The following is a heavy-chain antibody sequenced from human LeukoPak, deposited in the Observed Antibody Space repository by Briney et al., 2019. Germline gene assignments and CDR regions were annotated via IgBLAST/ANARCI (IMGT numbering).Heavy chain of an antibody. CDR2: FDPEDGET. J-gene: IGHJ6*02. CDR3: ATGSYGSGSYYGYGMDV. V-gene: IGHV1-24*01. Sequence: ASVKVSCKVSGYTLTELSMHWVRQAPGKGLEWMGGFDPEDGETIYAQKFQGRVTMTEDTSTDTAYMELSSLRSEGTAVYYCATGSYGSGSYYGYGMDVWGQGTTVTVSS. CDR1: GYTLTELS. D-gene: IGHD3-10*01.